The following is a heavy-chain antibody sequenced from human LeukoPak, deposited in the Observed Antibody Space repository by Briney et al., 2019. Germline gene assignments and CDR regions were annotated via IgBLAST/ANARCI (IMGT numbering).Heavy chain of an antibody. V-gene: IGHV3-30*03. CDR1: GFTFSSYG. D-gene: IGHD3-10*01. CDR2: ISRDGGNK. CDR3: ATGSQIREADY. J-gene: IGHJ4*02. Sequence: GRSLRLSCAASGFTFSSYGMHWVRQAPGKGLEWVAVISRDGGNKYYADSVKGRFTISRDNSKNTLYLQMNSLRAEDTAVYYCATGSQIREADYWGQGTLVTVS.